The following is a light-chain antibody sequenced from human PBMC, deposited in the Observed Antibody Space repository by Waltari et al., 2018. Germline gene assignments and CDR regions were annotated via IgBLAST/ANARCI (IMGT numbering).Light chain of an antibody. Sequence: QSVLTQPPSASGAPGQSVTIPCTGSSSNIGSNYVYWYQQLPGTAPKLLIYYSNQRPSGVPDRFSGSKSGTSASLAITGLRSEDEADYYCAAWDNSLSSDVFGSGTKLTVL. V-gene: IGLV1-47*02. CDR1: SSNIGSNY. CDR2: YSN. CDR3: AAWDNSLSSDV. J-gene: IGLJ6*01.